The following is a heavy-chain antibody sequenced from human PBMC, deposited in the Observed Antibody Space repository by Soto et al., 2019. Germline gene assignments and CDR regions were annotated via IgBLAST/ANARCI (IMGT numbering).Heavy chain of an antibody. D-gene: IGHD4-4*01. V-gene: IGHV3-21*01. J-gene: IGHJ4*02. Sequence: WWSLRLSCSASVFTFSTYSMNWVRQAPGKGLEWVSSISGSGNYTHYADFLRGRFTISRDNAKTSLYLQMNSLRAEDTAVYYCAREGINNYNEYYFDSWGQGTVVTVSS. CDR3: AREGINNYNEYYFDS. CDR1: VFTFSTYS. CDR2: ISGSGNYT.